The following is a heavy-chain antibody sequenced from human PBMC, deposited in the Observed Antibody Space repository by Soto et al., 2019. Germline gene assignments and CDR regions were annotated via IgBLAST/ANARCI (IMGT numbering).Heavy chain of an antibody. V-gene: IGHV3-66*01. CDR2: IYGGGST. J-gene: IGHJ4*02. CDR3: AREGSSIAGRHFDY. CDR1: GFTFSNAW. Sequence: GGSLRLSCAASGFTFSNAWMSWVRQAPGKGLEWVSVIYGGGSTYYAHSVKGRVTISRDNSKNTLYLKLNSLSAEDTAVYYCAREGSSIAGRHFDYWGQGTLVTVSS. D-gene: IGHD1-20*01.